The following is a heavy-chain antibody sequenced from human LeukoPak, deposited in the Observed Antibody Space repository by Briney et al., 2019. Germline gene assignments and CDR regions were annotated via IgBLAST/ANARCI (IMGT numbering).Heavy chain of an antibody. CDR2: IYYSGST. V-gene: IGHV4-59*08. CDR1: GGSISSYY. Sequence: SETLSLTCTVPGGSISSYYWSWIRQPPGKGLEWIGYIYYSGSTNYNPSLKSRVTISVDTSKNQFSLKLSSVTAADTAVYYCARSAEKVVPAASFDYWRQGTLVSVCS. J-gene: IGHJ4*02. D-gene: IGHD2-2*01. CDR3: ARSAEKVVPAASFDY.